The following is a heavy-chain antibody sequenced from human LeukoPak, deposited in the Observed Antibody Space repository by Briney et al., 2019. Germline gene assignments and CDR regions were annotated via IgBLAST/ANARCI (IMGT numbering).Heavy chain of an antibody. J-gene: IGHJ4*02. D-gene: IGHD3-10*01. V-gene: IGHV3-23*01. CDR1: GFTFSRYA. CDR3: AVYEYGSGSYHY. CDR2: VSSSGGST. Sequence: PGGSLRLSCAASGFTFSRYAISWVRLAPGKGPEWVSTVSSSGGSTYYADSVKARFTISRDNSKNTVYLQMNSLRAEDTAVYHCAVYEYGSGSYHYWGQGTLVTVSS.